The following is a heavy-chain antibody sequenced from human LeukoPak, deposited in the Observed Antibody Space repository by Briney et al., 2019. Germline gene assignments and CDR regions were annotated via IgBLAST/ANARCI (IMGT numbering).Heavy chain of an antibody. CDR2: IIPIFGTA. Sequence: ASVKVSCKASGGTFSSYAISWVRQAPGQGLEWMGGIIPIFGTANYAQKFQGRVTITADKSTSTAYMELSSLRSEDTAGYYCARPNSGSYPDAFDIWGQGTMVTVSS. J-gene: IGHJ3*02. CDR1: GGTFSSYA. V-gene: IGHV1-69*06. D-gene: IGHD3-10*01. CDR3: ARPNSGSYPDAFDI.